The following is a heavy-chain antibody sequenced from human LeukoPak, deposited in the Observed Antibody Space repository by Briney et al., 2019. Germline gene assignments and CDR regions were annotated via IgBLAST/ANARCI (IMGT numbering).Heavy chain of an antibody. CDR1: GYTFTSYG. Sequence: ASVKVSCKASGYTFTSYGISWVRQAPGQGLEWMGWISAYNGNTNYAQKLQGRVTMTTDTSTSTAYMELRSLRSDDTAVYYCAREGGYDSSGYYPSYFDYWGQGTLVIVSS. CDR2: ISAYNGNT. V-gene: IGHV1-18*01. CDR3: AREGGYDSSGYYPSYFDY. D-gene: IGHD3-22*01. J-gene: IGHJ4*02.